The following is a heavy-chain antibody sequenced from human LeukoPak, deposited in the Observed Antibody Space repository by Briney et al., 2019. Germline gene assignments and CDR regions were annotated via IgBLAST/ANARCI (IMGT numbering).Heavy chain of an antibody. V-gene: IGHV3-23*01. CDR2: ISGSGGST. CDR3: ARDYAGDGYNGGYFDY. D-gene: IGHD5-24*01. J-gene: IGHJ4*02. CDR1: GFTFSSYA. Sequence: PGGSLRLSCAASGFTFSSYAMSWVRQAPGKGLEWVSAISGSGGSTYYADSVKGRFTISRDNSKNTLYLQMNSLRAEDTAVYYCARDYAGDGYNGGYFDYWGQGTLVTVSS.